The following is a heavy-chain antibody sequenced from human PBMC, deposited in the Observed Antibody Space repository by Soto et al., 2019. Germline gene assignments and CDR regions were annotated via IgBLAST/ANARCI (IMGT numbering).Heavy chain of an antibody. CDR2: IYYTGKT. Sequence: SETLSLTCTVSGVSISSSSYYWGWIRQPPGKGLEWIGFIYYTGKTYYNPSLESRVTISVDTSKNQFSLKLSSVTAAGTAVYYCARRPYSSGLFNYWGQGTLVTVSS. J-gene: IGHJ4*02. CDR1: GVSISSSSYY. V-gene: IGHV4-39*01. CDR3: ARRPYSSGLFNY. D-gene: IGHD6-19*01.